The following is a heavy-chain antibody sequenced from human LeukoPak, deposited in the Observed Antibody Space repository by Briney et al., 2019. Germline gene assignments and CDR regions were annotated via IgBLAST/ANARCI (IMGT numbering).Heavy chain of an antibody. Sequence: GGSLRLSCAASGFTFSIYSMNWVRQAPGKGLEWVSYISSSSSTIYYADSVKGRFTISRDNAKNSLYLQMNSLRDEDTAVYYCARDGGGNPNPPYYYYGMDVWGQGTTVTVSS. CDR1: GFTFSIYS. D-gene: IGHD4-23*01. V-gene: IGHV3-48*02. J-gene: IGHJ6*02. CDR3: ARDGGGNPNPPYYYYGMDV. CDR2: ISSSSSTI.